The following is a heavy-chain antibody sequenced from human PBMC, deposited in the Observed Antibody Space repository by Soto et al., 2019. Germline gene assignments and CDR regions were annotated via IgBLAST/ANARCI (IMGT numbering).Heavy chain of an antibody. V-gene: IGHV3-23*01. CDR3: STGRQMGY. CDR2: ISGSGDSI. Sequence: EVQVLESGGDLVQPGGSLRLSCAASGFTFSNYAMTWVRRAPGKGLEWVSTISGSGDSIYYADSVKGRFTISRDNSKNTLYLQMNSLRADDWAVYYCSTGRQMGYWGQGTLVIVSS. CDR1: GFTFSNYA. D-gene: IGHD7-27*01. J-gene: IGHJ4*02.